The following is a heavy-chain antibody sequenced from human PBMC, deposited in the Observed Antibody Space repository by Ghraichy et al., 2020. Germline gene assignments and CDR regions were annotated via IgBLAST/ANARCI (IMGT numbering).Heavy chain of an antibody. V-gene: IGHV3-23*01. J-gene: IGHJ3*02. Sequence: GGSLRLSCAASGFTFSRYAMSWVRQAPGKGLEWVSAISGSGGSTYYADSVKGRFTISRDNSKNTLYLQMNSLRAEDTAEYYCAKDLGYCSSTSCQVAVDISSQKSIVTVSS. CDR3: AKDLGYCSSTSCQVAVDI. D-gene: IGHD2-2*01. CDR2: ISGSGGST. CDR1: GFTFSRYA.